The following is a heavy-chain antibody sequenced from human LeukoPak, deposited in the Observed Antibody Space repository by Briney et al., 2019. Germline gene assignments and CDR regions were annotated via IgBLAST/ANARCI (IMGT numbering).Heavy chain of an antibody. CDR1: GLTVSSNY. CDR3: AKGLFSRAFDY. Sequence: GGSLRLSCAASGLTVSSNYMSWVRQAPGKGLEWVSAISGSGGSTYYADSVKGRFTISRDNSKNTLYLQMNSLRAEDTAVYYCAKGLFSRAFDYWGQGTLVTVSS. J-gene: IGHJ4*02. CDR2: ISGSGGST. V-gene: IGHV3-23*01. D-gene: IGHD2-15*01.